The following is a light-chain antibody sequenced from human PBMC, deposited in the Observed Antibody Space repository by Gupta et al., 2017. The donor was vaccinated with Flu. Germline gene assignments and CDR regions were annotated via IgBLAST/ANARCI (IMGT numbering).Light chain of an antibody. J-gene: IGLJ2*01. V-gene: IGLV1-47*01. CDR1: SSNIGSNY. Sequence: QSVLTPPPSASGTPGQRVTISCSGSSSNIGSNYVYWYQQPPGTAPKLLIYRNNQRPSGVPDRFSGSKSGTSASLAISGLQSEDEADYYCAAWDDSLSAVVFGGGTKLTVL. CDR3: AAWDDSLSAVV. CDR2: RNN.